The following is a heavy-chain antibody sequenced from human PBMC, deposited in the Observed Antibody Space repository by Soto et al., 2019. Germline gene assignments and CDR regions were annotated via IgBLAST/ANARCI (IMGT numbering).Heavy chain of an antibody. D-gene: IGHD2-2*01. Sequence: QVQLVQSGAEVKKPGSSVKVSCKASGGTFSSYAISWVRQAPGQGLEWMGGIIPIFGTANYAQKFQGRVRITADESTSTAYMELSSLRSEDTAVYYCARAWGEYCSSTSCYGYYGMDVWGQGTTVTVSS. CDR2: IIPIFGTA. CDR3: ARAWGEYCSSTSCYGYYGMDV. V-gene: IGHV1-69*01. J-gene: IGHJ6*02. CDR1: GGTFSSYA.